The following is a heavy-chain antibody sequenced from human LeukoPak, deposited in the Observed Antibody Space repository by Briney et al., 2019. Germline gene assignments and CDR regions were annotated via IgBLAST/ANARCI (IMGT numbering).Heavy chain of an antibody. CDR3: ARRMTVSATNWFDP. J-gene: IGHJ5*02. CDR1: GASISSSF. V-gene: IGHV4-59*01. CDR2: IYYTGNT. Sequence: SETLSLTCTGSGASISSSFWTWIRQSPGKRLEWLAYIYYTGNTNLNPSLKSRLTISVDTSKNQFSLRLSSVTAADTAIYYCARRMTVSATNWFDPWGQGTLVTVSS. D-gene: IGHD5/OR15-5a*01.